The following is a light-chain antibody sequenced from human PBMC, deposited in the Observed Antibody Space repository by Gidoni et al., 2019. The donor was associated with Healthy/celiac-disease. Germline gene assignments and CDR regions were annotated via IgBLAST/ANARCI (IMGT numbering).Light chain of an antibody. Sequence: QTVVTPEPSLTVSSGGTVTLTCASSTGAVTDDYSPNWFQQKPGHAPRPLIYSTSNKHSWTPARFSGSLLGGKAALTLSGVQPEDEAEYYCLLYYGGALYVFGTGTKVTVL. CDR1: TGAVTDDYS. J-gene: IGLJ1*01. CDR3: LLYYGGALYV. V-gene: IGLV7-43*01. CDR2: STS.